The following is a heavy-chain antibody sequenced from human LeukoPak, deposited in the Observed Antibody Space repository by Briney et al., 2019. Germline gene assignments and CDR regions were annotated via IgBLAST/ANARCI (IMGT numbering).Heavy chain of an antibody. J-gene: IGHJ4*02. V-gene: IGHV1-2*02. CDR2: IDANNGDT. Sequence: ASVKISCKASGYTFRGNYIHWLRQAPGQGLEWMGWIDANNGDTKSAQKFQGRVTMSRDTSISTAYMDLSSLSPDDAAVYYCARDPSSVTLYFFDYWGQGTLVTVAS. CDR3: ARDPSSVTLYFFDY. D-gene: IGHD4-11*01. CDR1: GYTFRGNY.